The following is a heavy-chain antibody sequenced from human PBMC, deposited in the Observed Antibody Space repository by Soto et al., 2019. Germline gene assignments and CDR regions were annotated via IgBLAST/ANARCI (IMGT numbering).Heavy chain of an antibody. J-gene: IGHJ3*02. D-gene: IGHD2-8*01. CDR2: IYHRGST. Sequence: PSETLSLTCAISCGSISSRNWWRWVRQPPGKGLEWIGEIYHRGSTNYNPSLKSRVTISVDKSKNQFSLTLSSVTATDTAVFYCARQGPPLKSDAFDIWGQGTMVTVSS. CDR3: ARQGPPLKSDAFDI. V-gene: IGHV4-4*02. CDR1: CGSISSRNW.